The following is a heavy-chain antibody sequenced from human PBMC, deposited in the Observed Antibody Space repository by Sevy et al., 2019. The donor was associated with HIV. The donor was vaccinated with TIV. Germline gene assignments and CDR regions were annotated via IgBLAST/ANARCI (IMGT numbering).Heavy chain of an antibody. CDR3: AKDLEMPNIAARRPAPDY. CDR1: GFTFSSYA. Sequence: GGSLRLSCAASGFTFSSYAMSWVRQAPGNGLEWVSAISGSGGSTYYADSVKGRFTISRDNSKNTLYLQMNSLRAEDTAVYYCAKDLEMPNIAARRPAPDYSGQRTLVTVSS. CDR2: ISGSGGST. J-gene: IGHJ4*02. V-gene: IGHV3-23*01. D-gene: IGHD6-6*01.